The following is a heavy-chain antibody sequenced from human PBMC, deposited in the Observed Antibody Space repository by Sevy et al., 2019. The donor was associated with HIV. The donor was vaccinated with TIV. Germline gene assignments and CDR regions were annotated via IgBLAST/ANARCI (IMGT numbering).Heavy chain of an antibody. CDR3: TRGPEWELTGFFSH. Sequence: GGSLRLSCAASGFTFRTYAFHWVRQAPGRGLEWIGLISSNGDNTFYANSVRGSFTISRDNSMTTLYLQMAILTPDDTAVYYCTRGPEWELTGFFSHWGQGTLVTVSS. J-gene: IGHJ4*02. CDR2: ISSNGDNT. V-gene: IGHV3-30-3*01. CDR1: GFTFRTYA. D-gene: IGHD3-9*01.